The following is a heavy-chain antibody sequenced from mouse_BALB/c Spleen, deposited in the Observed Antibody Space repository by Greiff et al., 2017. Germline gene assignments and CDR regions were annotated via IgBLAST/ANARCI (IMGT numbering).Heavy chain of an antibody. CDR3: ARGVYAMDY. CDR2: ISYDGSN. CDR1: GYSITSGYY. Sequence: VQLKESGPGLVKPSQSLSLTCSVTGYSITSGYYWNWIRQFPGNKLEWMGYISYDGSNNYNPSLKNRISITRDTSKNQFFLKLNSVTTEDTATYYCARGVYAMDYWGQGTSVTVSS. V-gene: IGHV3-6*02. J-gene: IGHJ4*01.